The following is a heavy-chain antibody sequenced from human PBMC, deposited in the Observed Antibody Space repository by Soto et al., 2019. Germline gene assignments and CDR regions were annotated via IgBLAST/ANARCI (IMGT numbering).Heavy chain of an antibody. CDR3: ARDHSGSYLAQAFDI. Sequence: SETLSLTCTVSGDSISSYYWSWIRQPAGKGLEWIGRIYTSGSTNYNPSLKSRVTMSVDTPKNQFSLKLSSVTAADTAVYYCARDHSGSYLAQAFDIWGQGTMVTVPS. CDR2: IYTSGST. J-gene: IGHJ3*02. D-gene: IGHD1-26*01. CDR1: GDSISSYY. V-gene: IGHV4-4*07.